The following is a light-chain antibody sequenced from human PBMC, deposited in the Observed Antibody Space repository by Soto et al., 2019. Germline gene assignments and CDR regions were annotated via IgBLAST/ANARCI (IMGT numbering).Light chain of an antibody. J-gene: IGLJ1*01. CDR2: EVN. Sequence: QSALTQPSSLSGSPGQSITISCTGTSSDVGGYNYVSWYQQRPGKAPKLMIYEVNNRPSGVSDRFSGSKSGITASLTISGLQAEDEADYYCSSYTSTNTLFAFGTGTKVTVL. CDR3: SSYTSTNTLFA. V-gene: IGLV2-14*01. CDR1: SSDVGGYNY.